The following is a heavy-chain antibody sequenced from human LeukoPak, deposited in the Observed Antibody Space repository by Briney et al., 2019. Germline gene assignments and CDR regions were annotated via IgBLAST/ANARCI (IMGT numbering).Heavy chain of an antibody. CDR3: ARLGPTDCSDYGEIDY. CDR1: GGTFSSYA. J-gene: IGHJ4*02. CDR2: IIPIFGTA. V-gene: IGHV1-69*05. D-gene: IGHD4-11*01. Sequence: SVKVSCKASGGTFSSYAISWVRQAPGQGLEWMGGIIPIFGTANYAQKFQGRVTITTDESTSTAYMELSSLRSEDTAVYYCARLGPTDCSDYGEIDYWGQGTLVAVSS.